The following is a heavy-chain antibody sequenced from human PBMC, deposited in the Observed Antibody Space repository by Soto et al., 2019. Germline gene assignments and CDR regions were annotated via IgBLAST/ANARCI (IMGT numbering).Heavy chain of an antibody. CDR1: GYSFSTYG. CDR3: ARDLFGEDGAGYFDY. D-gene: IGHD3-10*01. Sequence: QVHLVQSGVEVKKPGASVKVSCKASGYSFSTYGISWVRQAPGQGLEWMGWISGLNGNTNYAQNLQGRVTMTTDTSTSTADMELRSLGFDDTAMYYCARDLFGEDGAGYFDYWGQGTLVTVSS. J-gene: IGHJ4*02. V-gene: IGHV1-18*01. CDR2: ISGLNGNT.